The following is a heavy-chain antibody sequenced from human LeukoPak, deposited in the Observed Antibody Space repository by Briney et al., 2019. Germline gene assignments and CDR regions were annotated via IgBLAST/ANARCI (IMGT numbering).Heavy chain of an antibody. V-gene: IGHV3-23*01. J-gene: IGHJ4*02. Sequence: GGSLRLSCAVSEFTFNNAWMTWVRQAPGKGLEWVSIISLSGTTTHYADSVKGRFTISRDNSKNTLYLQMNSLRAEDTAVFYCAKMIWGFGTSPLDYWGQGTLVTVSS. D-gene: IGHD3-10*01. CDR2: ISLSGTTT. CDR3: AKMIWGFGTSPLDY. CDR1: EFTFNNAW.